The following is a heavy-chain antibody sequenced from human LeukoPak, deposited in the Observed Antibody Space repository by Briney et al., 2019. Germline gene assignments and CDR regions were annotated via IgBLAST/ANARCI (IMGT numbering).Heavy chain of an antibody. Sequence: GASVKVSCKVSGYTLTELSMRWVRQAPGKGLEWMGGFDPEDGETIYAQKFQGRVTMTEDTSTDTAYMELSSLRSEDTAVYYCATDPFRGDGYNGYYYYGMDVWGQGTTVTVSS. CDR1: GYTLTELS. V-gene: IGHV1-24*01. CDR2: FDPEDGET. J-gene: IGHJ6*02. D-gene: IGHD5-24*01. CDR3: ATDPFRGDGYNGYYYYGMDV.